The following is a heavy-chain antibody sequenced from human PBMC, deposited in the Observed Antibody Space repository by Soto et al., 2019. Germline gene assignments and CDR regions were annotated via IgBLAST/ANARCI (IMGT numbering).Heavy chain of an antibody. CDR2: IIPIFGTA. CDR3: AGLITGPLYWFDP. Sequence: ASVKVSCKASGGTFSSYAISWVRQAPGQGLEWMGGIIPIFGTANYAQKFQGRVTITADESTSTAYMELSSLRYEDTAVYYCAGLITGPLYWFDPWGQGHLVTVSS. V-gene: IGHV1-69*13. CDR1: GGTFSSYA. J-gene: IGHJ5*02. D-gene: IGHD1-20*01.